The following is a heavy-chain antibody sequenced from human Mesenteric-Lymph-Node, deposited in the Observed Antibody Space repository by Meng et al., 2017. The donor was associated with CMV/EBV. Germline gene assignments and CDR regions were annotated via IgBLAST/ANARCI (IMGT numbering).Heavy chain of an antibody. CDR1: GGSIRSNEW. CDR2: IYHTGST. Sequence: SGGSIRSNEWWRWVRQPPGKGLEWIGEIYHTGSTNYNPSVRSRVTISLDKSNNQFSLKLTSVTAADTAIYYCARVDYDFWSGAFDPWGQGTLVTVSS. D-gene: IGHD3-3*01. CDR3: ARVDYDFWSGAFDP. J-gene: IGHJ5*02. V-gene: IGHV4-4*02.